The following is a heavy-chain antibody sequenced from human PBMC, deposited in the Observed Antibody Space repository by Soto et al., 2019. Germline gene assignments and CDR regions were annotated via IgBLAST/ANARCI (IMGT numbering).Heavy chain of an antibody. V-gene: IGHV1-46*01. CDR1: GYTFTSYY. Sequence: ASAKVSCKASGYTFTSYYMHWVRQAPGQGLEWMGIINPSGGSTSYAQKFQGRVTMTRDTSTSTVYMELSSLRSEDTAVYYCARDPAVWFGEYDYWGQGTLVTSPQ. J-gene: IGHJ4*02. CDR3: ARDPAVWFGEYDY. D-gene: IGHD3-10*01. CDR2: INPSGGST.